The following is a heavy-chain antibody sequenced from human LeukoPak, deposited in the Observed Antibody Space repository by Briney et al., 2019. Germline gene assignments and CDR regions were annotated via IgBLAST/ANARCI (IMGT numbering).Heavy chain of an antibody. CDR2: ISRSGGAT. D-gene: IGHD3-9*01. J-gene: IGHJ4*02. CDR3: ASDKYYDILTGYSPPYYFGY. CDR1: GFTFSSYE. Sequence: GGSLRLSCAASGFTFSSYEMNWVRQAPGKGLEWVSYISRSGGATYYADSMKGRFTMSRDNAKNSLYLQMDSLRAEDTAIYYCASDKYYDILTGYSPPYYFGYWGQGILVTVSS. V-gene: IGHV3-48*03.